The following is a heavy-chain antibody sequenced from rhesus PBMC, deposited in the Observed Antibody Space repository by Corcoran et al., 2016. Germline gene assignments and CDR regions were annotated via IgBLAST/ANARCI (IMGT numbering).Heavy chain of an antibody. CDR3: TRGGQLDYWYFDL. CDR1: GYTFTSYY. V-gene: IGHV1-1*01. J-gene: IGHJ2*01. Sequence: QVQLVQTGAEIKQPGASVKLSCKASGYTFTSYYMHWVRQAPGPGLEWKGRISPYEGNKGYPKNFTGRVTITTDTSPSTGYMELSSLRSEDTAVYYCTRGGQLDYWYFDLWGPGTPITISS. CDR2: ISPYEGNK. D-gene: IGHD1-26*01.